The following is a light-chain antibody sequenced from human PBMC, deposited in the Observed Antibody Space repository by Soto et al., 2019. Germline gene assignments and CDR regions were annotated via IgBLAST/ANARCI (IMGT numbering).Light chain of an antibody. CDR3: QQYGSSPRT. CDR2: GAS. J-gene: IGKJ1*01. CDR1: QSVSSSY. Sequence: EIVLTQSPGTLSLSPGERATLSCRASQSVSSSYLAWYQQKPGQAPRLLIYGASSRATGIPDRFSGSGSGTDFTLTIRRLEHEDFAVYYCQQYGSSPRTFVQGTKVEIK. V-gene: IGKV3-20*01.